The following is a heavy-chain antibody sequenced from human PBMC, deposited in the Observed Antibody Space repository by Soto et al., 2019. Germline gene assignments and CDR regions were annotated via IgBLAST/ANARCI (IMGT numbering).Heavy chain of an antibody. Sequence: GGCLRLSCAASGFTFSSYAMSWVRQAPGKGLEWVSAISGSGGSTYYADSVKGRFTISRDNSKNTLYLQMNSLRAEDTAVYYCAKGHRNCSSTSCYSDYWGQGTLVTVSS. CDR2: ISGSGGST. J-gene: IGHJ4*02. CDR3: AKGHRNCSSTSCYSDY. D-gene: IGHD2-2*01. V-gene: IGHV3-23*01. CDR1: GFTFSSYA.